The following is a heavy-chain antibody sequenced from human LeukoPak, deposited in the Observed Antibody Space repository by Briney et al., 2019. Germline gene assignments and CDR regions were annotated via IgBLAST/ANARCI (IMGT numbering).Heavy chain of an antibody. CDR3: ARYVGDYIFYFDY. J-gene: IGHJ4*02. CDR1: GYTFTGYH. D-gene: IGHD4-17*01. Sequence: ASVKVSCKTSGYTFTGYHIHWVRQAPGQGLEWVGWINPNSGGTYYAQKFQGRVTMTRDTSISTAYMELSRLRSDDTAVYYCARYVGDYIFYFDYWGQGTLVTVSS. CDR2: INPNSGGT. V-gene: IGHV1-2*02.